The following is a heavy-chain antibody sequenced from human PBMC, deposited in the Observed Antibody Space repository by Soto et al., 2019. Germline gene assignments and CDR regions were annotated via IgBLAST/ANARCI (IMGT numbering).Heavy chain of an antibody. CDR3: AKDKSYGYYYGSGSYYNWYFDL. V-gene: IGHV3-30*18. CDR2: ISHDGSHK. D-gene: IGHD3-10*01. CDR1: GFTFDAYG. J-gene: IGHJ2*01. Sequence: QVQLVESGGGVVQPGRSLRLSCAAFGFTFDAYGIHWVRQAPGNGLEWVAVISHDGSHKYSADSVKGRFSISRDSSKRTLSLQMNSLRPEDTAVYYCAKDKSYGYYYGSGSYYNWYFDLWGRGTRVTVSS.